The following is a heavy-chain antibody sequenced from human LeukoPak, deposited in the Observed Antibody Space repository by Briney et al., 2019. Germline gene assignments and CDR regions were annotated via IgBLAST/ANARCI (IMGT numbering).Heavy chain of an antibody. V-gene: IGHV4-38-2*02. J-gene: IGHJ4*02. CDR2: MFHSGST. Sequence: SETLSLTCSVSGYSISSGFYWGWIRQPPGKGLEWIGSMFHSGSTYYNPSLKSRVTISVDTSKNQFSLKLSSVTAADTAVYYCARNEIEYSSSYFDYWGQGTLVTVSS. D-gene: IGHD6-6*01. CDR3: ARNEIEYSSSYFDY. CDR1: GYSISSGFY.